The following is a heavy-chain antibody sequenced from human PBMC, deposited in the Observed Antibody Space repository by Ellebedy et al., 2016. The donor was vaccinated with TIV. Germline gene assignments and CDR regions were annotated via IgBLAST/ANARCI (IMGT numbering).Heavy chain of an antibody. CDR3: ARLNHYYHSSGYYRLYYFDY. CDR1: GYTFTSYD. V-gene: IGHV1-8*01. J-gene: IGHJ4*02. CDR2: MNPDSGDT. Sequence: ASVKASCXASGYTFTSYDINWVRQAPGQGLEWMGWMNPDSGDTVYSQRFQGRVTMTRNTSINTAYMELSSLRSEDTAVYYCARLNHYYHSSGYYRLYYFDYWGQGILVTVSS. D-gene: IGHD3-22*01.